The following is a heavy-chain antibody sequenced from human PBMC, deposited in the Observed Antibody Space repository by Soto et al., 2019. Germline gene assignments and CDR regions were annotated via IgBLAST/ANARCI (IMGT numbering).Heavy chain of an antibody. D-gene: IGHD4-4*01. Sequence: GGSLRLSCAASGFTVSSNYMSWVRQAPGKGLEWVSVIYSGGSTYYADSVKGRFTISRDNSKNTLYLQMNSLRAEDTAVYYCARVTVTTGYYYYYYMDVWGKGTTVTVSS. CDR1: GFTVSSNY. CDR3: ARVTVTTGYYYYYYMDV. CDR2: IYSGGST. V-gene: IGHV3-66*01. J-gene: IGHJ6*03.